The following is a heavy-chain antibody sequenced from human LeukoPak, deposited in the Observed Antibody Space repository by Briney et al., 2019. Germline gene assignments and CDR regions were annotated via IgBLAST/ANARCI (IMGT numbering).Heavy chain of an antibody. Sequence: SGGSLRLSCTSSGFTFGDYAMSWVRQAPGKGLEWVGFIRSKAYGATTEYAASVKGRFTISRDDSKSIAYLQMNSLKTEDTAVYYCTSDPYYYDSSGHEWFDPWGQGTLVTVSS. V-gene: IGHV3-49*04. J-gene: IGHJ5*02. CDR3: TSDPYYYDSSGHEWFDP. CDR2: IRSKAYGATT. CDR1: GFTFGDYA. D-gene: IGHD3-22*01.